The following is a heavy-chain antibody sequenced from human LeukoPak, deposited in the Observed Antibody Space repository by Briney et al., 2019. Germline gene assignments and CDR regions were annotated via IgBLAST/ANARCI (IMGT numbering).Heavy chain of an antibody. CDR3: ARDGYSSGWYVGDAFDI. CDR2: IKQDGIEK. J-gene: IGHJ3*02. Sequence: PGGSLRLSCAASGFTFSSYCMSWVRQAPGKGLEWVANIKQDGIEKYYVDSVKGRFSISSDNGKDSLYLQMNSLRAEDTAVYYCARDGYSSGWYVGDAFDIWGQGTMVTVSS. CDR1: GFTFSSYC. V-gene: IGHV3-7*01. D-gene: IGHD6-19*01.